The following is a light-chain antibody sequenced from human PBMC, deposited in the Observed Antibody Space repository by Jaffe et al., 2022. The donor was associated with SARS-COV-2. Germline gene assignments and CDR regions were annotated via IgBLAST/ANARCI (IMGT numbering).Light chain of an antibody. V-gene: IGLV2-8*01. Sequence: QSALTQPPSASGSPGQSITISCTGTSSDVGGYNYVSWYQQHPGKAPKLIIYEVSKRPSGVPDRFSGSKSANTASLTVSGLQAEDEADYYCSSYAGNNKLFGGGTKLTVL. CDR3: SSYAGNNKL. CDR1: SSDVGGYNY. J-gene: IGLJ2*01. CDR2: EVS.